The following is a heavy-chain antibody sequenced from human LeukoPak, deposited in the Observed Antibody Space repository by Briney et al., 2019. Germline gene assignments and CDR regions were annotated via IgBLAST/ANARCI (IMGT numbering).Heavy chain of an antibody. CDR3: ARDTGGGYSCYDC. J-gene: IGHJ4*02. CDR2: IKQDGSEK. V-gene: IGHV3-7*01. CDR1: GFTFSSYW. D-gene: IGHD5-18*01. Sequence: GGSLRLSCAASGFTFSSYWMTWIRQAPGKGLEWVANIKQDGSEKYYVDSVKGRFTISRDNAKNSLYLQMNSPRAEDTAVYYCARDTGGGYSCYDCWGQGALVTVSS.